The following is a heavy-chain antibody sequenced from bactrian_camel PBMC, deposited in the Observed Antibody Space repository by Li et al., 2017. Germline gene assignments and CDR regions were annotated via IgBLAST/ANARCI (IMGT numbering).Heavy chain of an antibody. Sequence: HVQLVESGGGSVQAGGSLSLSCAARGYTQRSGCLAWFRQVPGKEREMVAQIQDDGMKHYGGTAKGRFTISRDNAKNTVYLQMNSLKPEDTAVYYCVRVVSYGGTWPLNYWGQGTQVTVS. CDR2: IQDDGMK. CDR3: VRVVSYGGTWPLNY. CDR1: GYTQRSGC. D-gene: IGHD6*01. V-gene: IGHV3S53*01. J-gene: IGHJ4*01.